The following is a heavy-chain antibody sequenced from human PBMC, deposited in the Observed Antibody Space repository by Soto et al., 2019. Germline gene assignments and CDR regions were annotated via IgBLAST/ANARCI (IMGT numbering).Heavy chain of an antibody. J-gene: IGHJ3*01. CDR1: GFSLSTSGVG. CDR3: VRKKNYCSGGTCYNDSFDF. Sequence: QITLKESGPTLVKPTQTLTLTCTFSGFSLSTSGVGVGWIRQPPGKALEWLALIYWDDAERYRASLKSRLTITKDTSKNQVVLKMTNRDPVDTGTYYCVRKKNYCSGGTCYNDSFDFWGQGTMVTVSS. V-gene: IGHV2-5*04. CDR2: IYWDDAE. D-gene: IGHD2-15*01.